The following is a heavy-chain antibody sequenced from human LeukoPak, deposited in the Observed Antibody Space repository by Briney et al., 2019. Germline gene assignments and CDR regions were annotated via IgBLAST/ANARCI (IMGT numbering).Heavy chain of an antibody. D-gene: IGHD1-1*01. V-gene: IGHV4-34*01. Sequence: SETLSLTCAVYSGSFSGYYWTWIRQPPGKGLEWIGEIKHSGRTTYTPSLKSRVSISVDPSKNQFSLKLSSVTASDTAVYYCASGPLELDYWGQGTLVTVSS. J-gene: IGHJ4*02. CDR2: IKHSGRT. CDR1: SGSFSGYY. CDR3: ASGPLELDY.